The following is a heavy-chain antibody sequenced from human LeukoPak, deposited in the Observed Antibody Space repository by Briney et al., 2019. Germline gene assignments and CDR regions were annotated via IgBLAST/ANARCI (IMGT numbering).Heavy chain of an antibody. J-gene: IGHJ5*02. CDR1: GYSISSGYY. CDR2: IYHSGST. CDR3: ARAGTYYYDSSGYYSGVWFDP. V-gene: IGHV4-38-2*02. Sequence: SETLSLTCTVSGYSISSGYYWGWIRQPPGKGLEWIGSIYHSGSTYYNPSLKSRVTISVDTSKNQFSLKLSSVTAADTAVYYCARAGTYYYDSSGYYSGVWFDPWGQGTLVTVSS. D-gene: IGHD3-22*01.